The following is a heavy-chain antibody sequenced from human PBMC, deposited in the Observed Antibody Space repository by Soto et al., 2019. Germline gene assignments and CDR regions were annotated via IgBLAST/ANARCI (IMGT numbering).Heavy chain of an antibody. CDR2: IYSSGST. J-gene: IGHJ4*02. CDR3: ARHRCTSTACFGPHLDF. D-gene: IGHD2-2*01. CDR1: GGSIIGYY. V-gene: IGHV4-59*08. Sequence: QVQLQESGPGLVKPSETLSLTCTVSGGSIIGYYWSWIRQPPGQGLEWIAYIYSSGSTNYNPSLMSLVTRSVDTSKTQFPLQLSSVTAADTAVYYCARHRCTSTACFGPHLDFWGQGTLVTVSS.